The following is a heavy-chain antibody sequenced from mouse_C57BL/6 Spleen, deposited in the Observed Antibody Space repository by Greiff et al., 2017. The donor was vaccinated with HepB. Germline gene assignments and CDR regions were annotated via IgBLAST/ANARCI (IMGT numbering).Heavy chain of an antibody. CDR2: INPSSGYT. CDR1: GYTFTSYW. J-gene: IGHJ3*01. Sequence: VQLQQSGAELAKPGASVKLSCKASGYTFTSYWMHWVKQRPGQGLEWIGYINPSSGYTKYNQKFKDKATLTEDNSSSTAYMQLSSLTYEDSAVYYCARETAQATWFAYWGQGTLVTVSA. CDR3: ARETAQATWFAY. D-gene: IGHD3-2*02. V-gene: IGHV1-7*01.